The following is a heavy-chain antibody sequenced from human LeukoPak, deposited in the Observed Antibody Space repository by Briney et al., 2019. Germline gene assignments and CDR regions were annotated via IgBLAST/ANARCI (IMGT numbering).Heavy chain of an antibody. CDR2: IRYDGSNK. CDR3: AKAPPCGGDCYSDWFDP. J-gene: IGHJ5*02. CDR1: GFTFSSYG. D-gene: IGHD2-21*01. V-gene: IGHV3-30*02. Sequence: PGGSLRLSCAASGFTFSSYGMHWVRQAPGKGLEWVAFIRYDGSNKYYADSVKGRFTISRDNSKNTLYLQMNSLRAEDTAVYYCAKAPPCGGDCYSDWFDPWGQGTLVTVSS.